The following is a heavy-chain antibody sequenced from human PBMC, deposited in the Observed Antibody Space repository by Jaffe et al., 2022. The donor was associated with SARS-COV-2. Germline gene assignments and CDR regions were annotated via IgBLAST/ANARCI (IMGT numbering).Heavy chain of an antibody. J-gene: IGHJ4*02. CDR1: GASINSGGFH. CDR2: IDYSGAN. Sequence: QVQLQESGPGLVKPSQTLSLTCTVSGASINSGGFHWSWIRQRPGKGLEWIGYIDYSGANNYNPSLKSRISIPGDTSKNQFSLNLNSVTAADTAVYFCAGDPDVSGIGTFDYWGQGILVTVSS. CDR3: AGDPDVSGIGTFDY. D-gene: IGHD3-10*01. V-gene: IGHV4-31*03.